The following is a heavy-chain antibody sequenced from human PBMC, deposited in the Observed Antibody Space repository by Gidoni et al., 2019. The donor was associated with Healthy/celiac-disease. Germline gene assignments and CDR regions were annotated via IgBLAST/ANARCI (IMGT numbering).Heavy chain of an antibody. Sequence: QVQLQESGPGLVKPSETLSLTCTVSGGSISSYYWSWIRQPPGKGLEWIGYIYYSGSTNYNPSLKSRVTISVDTSKNQFSLKLSSVTAADTAVYYCARWGNSDSSSWPPSDAFDIWGQGTMVTVSS. CDR3: ARWGNSDSSSWPPSDAFDI. V-gene: IGHV4-59*01. CDR2: IYYSGST. J-gene: IGHJ3*02. CDR1: GGSISSYY. D-gene: IGHD6-13*01.